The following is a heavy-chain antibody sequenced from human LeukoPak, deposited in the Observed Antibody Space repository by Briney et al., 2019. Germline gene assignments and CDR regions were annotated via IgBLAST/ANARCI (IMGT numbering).Heavy chain of an antibody. CDR3: ARVSQAVAGSYYYYYMDV. CDR1: GGSNSSNSYY. J-gene: IGHJ6*03. D-gene: IGHD6-19*01. CDR2: IYYSGST. V-gene: IGHV4-39*07. Sequence: SETLSLTCTVSGGSNSSNSYYWGWIRQPPGKGLEWIGSIYYSGSTNYNPSLKSRVTISVDTSKNQFSLKLSSVTAADTAVYYCARVSQAVAGSYYYYYMDVWGKGTTVTISS.